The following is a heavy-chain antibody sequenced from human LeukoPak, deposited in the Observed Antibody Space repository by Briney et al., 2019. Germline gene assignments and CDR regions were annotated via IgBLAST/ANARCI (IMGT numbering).Heavy chain of an antibody. CDR1: GFTFEDYA. CDR2: ISGNGNNI. Sequence: GGSLRLSCAASGFTFEDYAMHWVRQGPGKGLEWVSLISGNGNNIYYADSVKGQFTISRDNSKNSLYLQMNSLRTEDTALYYCAKDLPQYYDFWSGYYGGFDYWGQGTLVTVSS. CDR3: AKDLPQYYDFWSGYYGGFDY. D-gene: IGHD3-3*01. V-gene: IGHV3-43*02. J-gene: IGHJ4*02.